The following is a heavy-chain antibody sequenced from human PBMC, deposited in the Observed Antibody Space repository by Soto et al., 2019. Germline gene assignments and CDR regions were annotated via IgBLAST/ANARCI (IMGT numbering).Heavy chain of an antibody. CDR3: ARDGRAQLGTSDYYYYGMDV. CDR2: ISYDGSNK. D-gene: IGHD7-27*01. Sequence: PGGSLRLSCAASGFTFSSYAMHWVRQAPGKGLEWVAVISYDGSNKYYADSVKGRFTISRDNSKNTLYLQMNSLRAEDTAVYYCARDGRAQLGTSDYYYYGMDVWGQGTTVTV. CDR1: GFTFSSYA. V-gene: IGHV3-30-3*01. J-gene: IGHJ6*02.